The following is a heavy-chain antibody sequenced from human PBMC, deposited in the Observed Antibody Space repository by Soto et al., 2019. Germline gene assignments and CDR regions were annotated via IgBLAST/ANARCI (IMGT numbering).Heavy chain of an antibody. CDR3: ARDGYCSSTSCYPYYYYGMDV. J-gene: IGHJ6*02. V-gene: IGHV6-1*01. CDR1: GDSVSSNSAA. CDR2: TYYRSKWYN. D-gene: IGHD2-2*03. Sequence: SQTLSLTCAISGDSVSSNSAAWNWIRQSPSRGLEWLGRTYYRSKWYNDYAVSVKSRITINPDTSKNQFSLQLNSVTPEDTAVYHCARDGYCSSTSCYPYYYYGMDVWGQGTTVTVSS.